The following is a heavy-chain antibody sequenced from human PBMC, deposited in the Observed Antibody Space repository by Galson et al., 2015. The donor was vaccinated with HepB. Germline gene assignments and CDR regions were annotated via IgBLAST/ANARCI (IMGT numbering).Heavy chain of an antibody. Sequence: SLRLSCAASGFIFSEYYMNWIRLTPGKGLEWISYISTSSTYTNYADSVKGRFTISRDYARNAVYLQMNRLRVDDTAVYFCARKSFDSSNYYDYWGRGILVTVSS. J-gene: IGHJ4*02. CDR3: ARKSFDSSNYYDY. CDR2: ISTSSTYT. D-gene: IGHD3-22*01. V-gene: IGHV3-11*06. CDR1: GFIFSEYY.